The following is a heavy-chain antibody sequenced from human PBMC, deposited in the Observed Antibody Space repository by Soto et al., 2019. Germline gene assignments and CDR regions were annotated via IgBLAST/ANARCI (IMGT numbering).Heavy chain of an antibody. J-gene: IGHJ5*02. CDR2: INPSGGST. D-gene: IGHD4-17*01. CDR3: ARVIVPTTVTTSNWFDP. Sequence: SVKVSCKASGYTFTTYYMHWVRQAPGQGLEWMGIINPSGGSTNYAQRFQGRVTMTSDTSTSTVYMELSSLRTDDTAVYYCARVIVPTTVTTSNWFDPWGQGTLVTVS. V-gene: IGHV1-46*01. CDR1: GYTFTTYY.